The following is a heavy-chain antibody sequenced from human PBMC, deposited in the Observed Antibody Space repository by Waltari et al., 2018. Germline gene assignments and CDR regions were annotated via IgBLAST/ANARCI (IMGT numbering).Heavy chain of an antibody. J-gene: IGHJ4*02. CDR1: GYTFTSYA. D-gene: IGHD6-19*01. CDR2: INAGNGNT. Sequence: QVQLVQSGAKVKKPGASVKVSCKASGYTFTSYAMHWVRPAPGQRLEWMGWINAGNGNTKYSQKIQGRVTITRDTSASTAYLELSSLIFEDTAVYYCARDMCRSGWSTDYWGQGTLVTVSS. V-gene: IGHV1-3*01. CDR3: ARDMCRSGWSTDY.